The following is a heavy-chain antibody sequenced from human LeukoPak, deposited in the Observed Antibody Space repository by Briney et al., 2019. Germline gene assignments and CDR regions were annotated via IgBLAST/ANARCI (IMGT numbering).Heavy chain of an antibody. CDR3: AEFPQYDSSGDFDY. Sequence: SETLSLTCTVSGGSISSHYWSWIRQPPGKGLEWIGYVYYGVSTNYKPSLKSRVTISVDTSKNQFSLQLSSVTAADSAVYYCAEFPQYDSSGDFDYWGQGTLVTVSS. CDR2: VYYGVST. D-gene: IGHD3-22*01. CDR1: GGSISSHY. V-gene: IGHV4-59*11. J-gene: IGHJ4*02.